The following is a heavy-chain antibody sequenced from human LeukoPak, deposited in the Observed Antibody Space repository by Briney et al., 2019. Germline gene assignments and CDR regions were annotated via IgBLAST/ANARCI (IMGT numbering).Heavy chain of an antibody. CDR1: GFTFGDYA. V-gene: IGHV3-49*04. J-gene: IGHJ3*02. CDR2: IRSKAYGGTT. Sequence: GGSLRLSCTASGFTFGDYAMSWVRQAPGKGLEWVGFIRSKAYGGTTEYAASVKGRFTISRDGSKSIAYLQMNSLKTEDTAVYYCTRDRGYSSGWYTDAFDIWGQGTMVTVSS. CDR3: TRDRGYSSGWYTDAFDI. D-gene: IGHD6-19*01.